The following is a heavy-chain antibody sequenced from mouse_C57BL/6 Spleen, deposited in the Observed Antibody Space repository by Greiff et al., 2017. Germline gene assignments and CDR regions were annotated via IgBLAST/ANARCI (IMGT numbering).Heavy chain of an antibody. CDR1: GYAFSSSW. CDR2: IYPGDGDT. Sequence: VKLMESGPELVKPGASVKISCKASGYAFSSSWMNWVKQRPGKGLEWIGRIYPGDGDTNYNGKFKGKATLTADKSSSTAYMQLSSLTSEDSAVYFCARGYDYLYAMDYWGQGTSVTVSS. V-gene: IGHV1-82*01. CDR3: ARGYDYLYAMDY. J-gene: IGHJ4*01. D-gene: IGHD2-4*01.